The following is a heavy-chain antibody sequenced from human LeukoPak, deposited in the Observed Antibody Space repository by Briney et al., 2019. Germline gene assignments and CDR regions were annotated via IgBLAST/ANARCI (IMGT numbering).Heavy chain of an antibody. CDR1: GLTFSNYG. J-gene: IGHJ4*02. CDR3: AKDTGEFKPLDY. D-gene: IGHD3-10*01. Sequence: GGSLRLSCAAAGLTFSNYGMHWVRQAPGKGLQWVAYIRYDGRNKYSADSVKGRFTISRDNAKNSLYLQMNSLRPEDTALYYCAKDTGEFKPLDYWGQGTLVTVSS. CDR2: IRYDGRNK. V-gene: IGHV3-30*02.